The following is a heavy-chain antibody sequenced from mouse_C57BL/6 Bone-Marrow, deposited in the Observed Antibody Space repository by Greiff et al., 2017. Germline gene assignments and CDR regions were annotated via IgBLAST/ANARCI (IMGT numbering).Heavy chain of an antibody. CDR3: ARLGITTGVATDYAMDY. D-gene: IGHD1-1*01. CDR1: GFTFSDYG. V-gene: IGHV5-15*01. J-gene: IGHJ4*01. CDR2: ISNLAYSI. Sequence: DVKLQESGGGLVQPGGSLKLSCAASGFTFSDYGMAWVRQAPRKGPEWVAFISNLAYSIYYADTVTGRFTISRENAKNTLYLAMSSLRSEDTAMYYCARLGITTGVATDYAMDYWGQVTSVTVSS.